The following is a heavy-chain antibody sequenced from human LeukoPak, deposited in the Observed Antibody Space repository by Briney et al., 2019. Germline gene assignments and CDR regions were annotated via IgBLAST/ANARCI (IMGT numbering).Heavy chain of an antibody. CDR2: IYTSGST. D-gene: IGHD2-2*01. J-gene: IGHJ4*02. V-gene: IGHV4-4*07. Sequence: PSETLSLTCTVSGGSICSYYWSWIRQPAGKGLEWIGRIYTSGSTNYNPSLKSRVTISVDTSKNQFSLKLSSVTAADTAVYYCARGLPAATYFDYWGQGTLVTVSS. CDR1: GGSICSYY. CDR3: ARGLPAATYFDY.